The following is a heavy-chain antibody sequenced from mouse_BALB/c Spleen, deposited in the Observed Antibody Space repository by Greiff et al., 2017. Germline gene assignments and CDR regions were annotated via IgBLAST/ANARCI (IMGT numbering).Heavy chain of an antibody. CDR3: ARTARATRAMDY. CDR2: IDPANGNT. D-gene: IGHD3-2*01. CDR1: GFNIKDTY. V-gene: IGHV14-3*02. Sequence: VQLQQSGAELVKPGASVKLSCTASGFNIKDTYMHWVKQRPEQGLEWIGRIDPANGNTKYDPKFQGKATITADTSSNTAYLQLSSLTSEDTAVYYCARTARATRAMDYWGQGTSVTVYS. J-gene: IGHJ4*01.